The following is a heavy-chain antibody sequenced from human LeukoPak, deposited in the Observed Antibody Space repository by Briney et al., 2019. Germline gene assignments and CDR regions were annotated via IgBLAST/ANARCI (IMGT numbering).Heavy chain of an antibody. CDR1: GFSFSNYV. V-gene: IGHV3-7*01. D-gene: IGHD2-15*01. Sequence: GGSLRLSCAASGFSFSNYVMSWVRQAPGKGLEWVTSMKGDGSEEYYVDPVKGRFTISRDNAKNSLYLQMNSLRAEDTAVYYCARLHCTGGSCYSYFVYWGQGTQVTVSS. CDR2: MKGDGSEE. J-gene: IGHJ4*02. CDR3: ARLHCTGGSCYSYFVY.